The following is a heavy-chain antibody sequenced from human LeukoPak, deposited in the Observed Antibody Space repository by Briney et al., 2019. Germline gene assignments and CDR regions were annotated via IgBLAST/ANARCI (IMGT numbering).Heavy chain of an antibody. D-gene: IGHD2-15*01. CDR1: GFIFSTYW. J-gene: IGHJ4*02. CDR3: AKDFGCSGGSCPRTFDY. Sequence: GGSLRLSYAASGFIFSTYWMTWVRQAPGKGLEWVANMKGDGSEIHYVDSVKGRFTISRDNAKNSLYLQMISLRPEDTAVYYCAKDFGCSGGSCPRTFDYWGQGTLVTVSS. V-gene: IGHV3-7*01. CDR2: MKGDGSEI.